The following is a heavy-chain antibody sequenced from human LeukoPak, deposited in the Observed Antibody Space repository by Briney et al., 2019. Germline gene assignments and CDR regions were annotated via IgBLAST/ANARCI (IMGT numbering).Heavy chain of an antibody. Sequence: SETLSLTCTVSGGSISSSSYYWGWIRQPPGKGLEWIGSIYYRGSTYYNPSLKSRVTISVDTSTSQFSLKLSSVTAADTAVYYCARDSLLKIEARLPDSYTWFYPSGQGTLVTVSS. CDR3: ARDSLLKIEARLPDSYTWFYP. D-gene: IGHD6-6*01. V-gene: IGHV4-39*07. J-gene: IGHJ5*02. CDR2: IYYRGST. CDR1: GGSISSSSYY.